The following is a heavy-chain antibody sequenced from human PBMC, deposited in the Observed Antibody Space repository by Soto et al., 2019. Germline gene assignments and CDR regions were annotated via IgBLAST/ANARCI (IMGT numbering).Heavy chain of an antibody. D-gene: IGHD3-3*01. V-gene: IGHV3-13*01. Sequence: GGSLRLSCAASGFTFSSYDMHWVRQATGKGLEWVSAIDTAGDTYYPGSVKGRFTISRENAKNSLYLQMNSLRAEDTAVYYCARWSGYYSNYYYGMDVWGQGTTVTAP. J-gene: IGHJ6*02. CDR2: IDTAGDT. CDR3: ARWSGYYSNYYYGMDV. CDR1: GFTFSSYD.